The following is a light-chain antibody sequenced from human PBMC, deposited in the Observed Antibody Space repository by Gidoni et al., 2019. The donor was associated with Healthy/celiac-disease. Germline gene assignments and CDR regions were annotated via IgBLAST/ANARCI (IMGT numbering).Light chain of an antibody. J-gene: IGKJ4*01. CDR3: QKYNSAPHT. CDR2: AAS. CDR1: QGISNY. V-gene: IGKV1-27*01. Sequence: DIQMTQSPSSLSASVGDRVTITGRASQGISNYLAWYQQKPGKVPKLLIYAASTLQSGVPSRFGGSGSGTDFTLTISSLQPEDVATYYCQKYNSAPHTFGGGTKVEIK.